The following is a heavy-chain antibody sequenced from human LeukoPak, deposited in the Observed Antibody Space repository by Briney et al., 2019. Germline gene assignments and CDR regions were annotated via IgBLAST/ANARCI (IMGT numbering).Heavy chain of an antibody. D-gene: IGHD1-26*01. V-gene: IGHV4-38-2*02. J-gene: IGHJ4*02. CDR2: IYHSGST. Sequence: SETLSLTCNVSGYFISSGYYWGWIRQPPGKGLEWIGSIYHSGSTYYNPSLKSRVTMSIDTSKNQFSLKLSSVTAADTAVYYCARAGGSYYVNYFDYWGQGTLVTVSS. CDR1: GYFISSGYY. CDR3: ARAGGSYYVNYFDY.